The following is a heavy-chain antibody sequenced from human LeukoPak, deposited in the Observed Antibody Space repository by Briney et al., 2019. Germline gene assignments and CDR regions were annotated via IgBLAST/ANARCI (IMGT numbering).Heavy chain of an antibody. J-gene: IGHJ4*02. V-gene: IGHV5-51*01. Sequence: GESLKISCKGSGYSFTSYWIGWARQMPGKGLEWMGMIYPGDSDTRYSPSFQGQVTISADKSINTAYLQWSSLKASDTAMYYCARLNLRNYADYWGQGTLVTVSS. D-gene: IGHD4-11*01. CDR1: GYSFTSYW. CDR2: IYPGDSDT. CDR3: ARLNLRNYADY.